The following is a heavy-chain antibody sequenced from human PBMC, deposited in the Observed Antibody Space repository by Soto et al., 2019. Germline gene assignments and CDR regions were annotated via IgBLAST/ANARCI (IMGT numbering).Heavy chain of an antibody. CDR3: ATDQYNWNYYYYYGMDV. V-gene: IGHV1-2*02. D-gene: IGHD1-20*01. J-gene: IGHJ6*02. CDR1: GYTFTGYY. CDR2: INPNSGGT. Sequence: ASVKVSCKASGYTFTGYYMHWVRQAPGQGLEWMGWINPNSGGTNYAQKFQGRVTMTRDTSISTAYMELSRLRSDDTAVYYCATDQYNWNYYYYYGMDVSGQGTTVTVSS.